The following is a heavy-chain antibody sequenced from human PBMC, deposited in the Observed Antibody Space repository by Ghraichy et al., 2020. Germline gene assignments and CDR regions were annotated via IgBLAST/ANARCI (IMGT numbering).Heavy chain of an antibody. V-gene: IGHV3-23*01. CDR3: AKDGGSGYSYGSYAFDI. Sequence: GGSLRLSCAASGFTFSSYAMSWVRQAPGKGLEWVSAISGSGGSTYYADSVKGRFTISRDNSKNTLYLQMNSLRAEDTAVYYCAKDGGSGYSYGSYAFDIWGQGTMVTVSS. J-gene: IGHJ3*02. CDR2: ISGSGGST. CDR1: GFTFSSYA. D-gene: IGHD5-18*01.